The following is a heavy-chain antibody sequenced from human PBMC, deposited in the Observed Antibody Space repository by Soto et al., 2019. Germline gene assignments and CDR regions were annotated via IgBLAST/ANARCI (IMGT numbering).Heavy chain of an antibody. J-gene: IGHJ3*02. CDR2: IIPIFGTA. Sequence: GASVKVSCKASGGTFSSYAIRWVRQAPGQGLEWMGGIIPIFGTANYAQKFQGRVTITADESTSTAYMELSSLRSEDTAVYYCADYSGSYDAFDIWGQGTMVTVSS. CDR1: GGTFSSYA. D-gene: IGHD1-26*01. CDR3: ADYSGSYDAFDI. V-gene: IGHV1-69*13.